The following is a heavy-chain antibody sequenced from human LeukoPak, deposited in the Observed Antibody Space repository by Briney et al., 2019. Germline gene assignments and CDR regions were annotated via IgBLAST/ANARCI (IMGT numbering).Heavy chain of an antibody. V-gene: IGHV3-53*01. Sequence: PGGSLRPSLAAPGFTVSSNYMSWVRQAPGKGLEGVSVIYSGGSTYYADSVKGRFTISRDNSKNTLYLQMNSLRAEDTAVYYCARGPGSHSNFEDYWGQGTLVTVSS. J-gene: IGHJ4*02. D-gene: IGHD4-11*01. CDR3: ARGPGSHSNFEDY. CDR2: IYSGGST. CDR1: GFTVSSNY.